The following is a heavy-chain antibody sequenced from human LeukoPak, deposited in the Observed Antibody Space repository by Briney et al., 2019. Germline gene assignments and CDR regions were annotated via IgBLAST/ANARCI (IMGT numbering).Heavy chain of an antibody. CDR2: IHYSGST. CDR1: GGSISSSSYY. V-gene: IGHV4-39*07. J-gene: IGHJ5*02. D-gene: IGHD3-10*01. CDR3: ARDHTMVRKSPDKGWFDP. Sequence: SETLSLTCTVSGGSISSSSYYWGWIRQPPGKGLEWIGSIHYSGSTNYNPSLKSRVTISVDTSKNQFSLKLSSVTAADTAVYYCARDHTMVRKSPDKGWFDPWGQGTLVTVSS.